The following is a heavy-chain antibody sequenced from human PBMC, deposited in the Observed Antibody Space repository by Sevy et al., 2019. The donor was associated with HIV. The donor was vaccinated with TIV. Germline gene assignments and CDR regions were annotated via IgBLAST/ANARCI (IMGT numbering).Heavy chain of an antibody. V-gene: IGHV4-34*01. CDR3: ARSPPVVVVPGGASWFDP. CDR1: DGSFSGYY. CDR2: INERGIT. D-gene: IGHD2-2*01. J-gene: IGHJ5*02. Sequence: SETLSLTCAVHDGSFSGYYWNWIRQLPGKGLEWIGEINERGITYYNPSLKSRVTISVDTSKKQFSLKLNSVTAVDSAVYFCARSPPVVVVPGGASWFDPWGQGTLVTVSS.